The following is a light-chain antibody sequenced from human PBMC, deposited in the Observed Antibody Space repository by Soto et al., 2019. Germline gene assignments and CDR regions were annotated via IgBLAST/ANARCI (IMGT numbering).Light chain of an antibody. Sequence: DIQMTQFPSSLSASVGDKITITCQASQDISDYLDWYQQKPGKPPKLLIYDASNLDTGVPSRFSGSGSGTDFTLTISSLQTEDIATYYCQQYEKLSLFTFGPGTTLDLK. J-gene: IGKJ3*01. CDR2: DAS. CDR1: QDISDY. V-gene: IGKV1-33*01. CDR3: QQYEKLSLFT.